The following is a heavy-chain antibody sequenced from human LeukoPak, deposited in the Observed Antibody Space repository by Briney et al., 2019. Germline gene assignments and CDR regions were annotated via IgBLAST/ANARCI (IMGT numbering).Heavy chain of an antibody. Sequence: GGSLRLSCAASGFTFSSYAMSWVRQAPGKGLEWVSAISGSGGSTYYADTVKGRFTISRDNSKNTLYLQMNSLRAEDTAVYYCAKDQYSSSWYLDYWGQGTLVTVSS. CDR2: ISGSGGST. D-gene: IGHD6-13*01. CDR3: AKDQYSSSWYLDY. CDR1: GFTFSSYA. V-gene: IGHV3-23*01. J-gene: IGHJ4*02.